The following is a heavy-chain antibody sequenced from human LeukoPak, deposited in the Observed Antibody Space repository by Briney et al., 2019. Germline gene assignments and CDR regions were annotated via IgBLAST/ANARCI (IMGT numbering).Heavy chain of an antibody. V-gene: IGHV3-66*01. Sequence: GGSMRLPCAASGFIVSSKYMSWVRQAPGKGLEWVSVVYSDDNTYYADSVKGRFTISRDNSKNTLYLQMNGLRAEDTAMYYCARVGAVAAADYWGQGTLVTVSS. CDR3: ARVGAVAAADY. CDR2: VYSDDNT. J-gene: IGHJ4*02. CDR1: GFIVSSKY. D-gene: IGHD6-19*01.